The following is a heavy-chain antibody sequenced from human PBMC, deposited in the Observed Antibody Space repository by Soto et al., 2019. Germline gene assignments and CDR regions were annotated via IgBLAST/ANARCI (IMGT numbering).Heavy chain of an antibody. CDR1: GFNFDDYA. V-gene: IGHV3-9*01. J-gene: IGHJ4*02. CDR2: ISWNSGSI. CDR3: AKDIWELSYYFDY. D-gene: IGHD3-16*02. Sequence: EVQLVESGGDWVQPGRSLRLSCAASGFNFDDYAMHWVRQAPGKGLEWVSGISWNSGSIGYADSVKGRFTISRDNAKNSLYLQMNSLRAEDTALYYCAKDIWELSYYFDYWGQGTLVTVSS.